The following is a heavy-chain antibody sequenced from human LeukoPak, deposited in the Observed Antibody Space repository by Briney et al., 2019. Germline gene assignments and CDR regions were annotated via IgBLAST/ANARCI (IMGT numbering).Heavy chain of an antibody. CDR3: ARGGPLGDTNRFDF. D-gene: IGHD2-8*01. CDR1: GFTLSSYA. Sequence: GGSLRLSCAVSGFTLSSYAMHWVRQAPGKGLEWVALLAYDGTNEAYTNSVKGRFTISRDNSKNTVFLQMDNLRLDDTAVYYCARGGPLGDTNRFDFWGQGALVTVSS. V-gene: IGHV3-30*04. J-gene: IGHJ4*02. CDR2: LAYDGTNE.